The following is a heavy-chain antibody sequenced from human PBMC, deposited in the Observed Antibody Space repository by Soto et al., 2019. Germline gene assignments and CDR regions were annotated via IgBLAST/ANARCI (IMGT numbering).Heavy chain of an antibody. V-gene: IGHV1-18*01. CDR3: ATDYWGSGSYYRFDN. D-gene: IGHD3-10*01. J-gene: IGHJ4*02. Sequence: ASVKVSCKASGYAFSFGFSWVRQAPGQGLEWMGWISASDGSTNSAQKFRGRISLTTDTSTNTAYLDLLRLTSDDTAVYFCATDYWGSGSYYRFDNWGQGTMVTFSS. CDR2: ISASDGST. CDR1: GYAFSFG.